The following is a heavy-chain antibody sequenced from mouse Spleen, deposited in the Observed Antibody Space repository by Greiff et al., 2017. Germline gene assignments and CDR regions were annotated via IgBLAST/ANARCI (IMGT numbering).Heavy chain of an antibody. CDR3: SGDYCGSSYDYYVIDY. J-gene: IGHJ4*01. CDR1: GYTFTSYW. V-gene: IGHV1-53*01. Sequence: QVQLQQPGTELVKPGASVKLSCKASGYTFTSYWMHWVKQRPGQGLEWIGNINPRNGGTDYNEKFKSKATLTVDKSSSTAYMQLSSLTCEDSAVYDCSGDYCGSSYDYYVIDYWGQGTSVTVSS. D-gene: IGHD1-1*01. CDR2: INPRNGGT.